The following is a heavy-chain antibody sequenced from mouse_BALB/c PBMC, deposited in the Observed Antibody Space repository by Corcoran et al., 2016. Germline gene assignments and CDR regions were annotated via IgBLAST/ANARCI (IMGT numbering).Heavy chain of an antibody. J-gene: IGHJ4*01. CDR2: ILPGSGST. CDR3: ARGGGNYYAMDY. Sequence: QVQLQQSGAELMKPGASVKISCKATGYTFSSYWIEWVKQRPGHGLEWIGEILPGSGSTNYNEKFKGKATFTADTSSNTAHMQLSSLTSEDSAVYYCARGGGNYYAMDYWGQGTSVTVSS. CDR1: GYTFSSYW. V-gene: IGHV1-9*01.